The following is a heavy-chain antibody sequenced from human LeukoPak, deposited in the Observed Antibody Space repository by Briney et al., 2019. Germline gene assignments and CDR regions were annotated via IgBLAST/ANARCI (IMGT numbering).Heavy chain of an antibody. CDR2: IYSGGST. CDR3: ARGYGSGSYYKIRGAFDI. V-gene: IGHV3-53*01. J-gene: IGHJ3*02. D-gene: IGHD3-10*01. CDR1: GFTVSSNY. Sequence: GGSLRLSCAASGFTVSSNYMSWVRQAPGKGLEWVSVIYSGGSTYYADSVKGRFTISRDNAKNSLYLQMNSLRAEDTAVYYCARGYGSGSYYKIRGAFDIWGQGTMVTVSS.